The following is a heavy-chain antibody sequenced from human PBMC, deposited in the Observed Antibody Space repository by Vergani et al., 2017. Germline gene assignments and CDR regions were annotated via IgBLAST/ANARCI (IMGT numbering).Heavy chain of an antibody. CDR2: ISWNSGSI. D-gene: IGHD6-6*01. CDR3: AKGREWGSSKLFDY. V-gene: IGHV3-9*01. CDR1: GFTFDDYA. J-gene: IGHJ4*02. Sequence: EVQLVESGGGLVQPGRSLRLSCAASGFTFDDYAMHWVRQAPGKGLEWVSGISWNSGSIGYADSVKGRFTISRDNAKNSLYLQMNSLRAEDTALYYCAKGREWGSSKLFDYWGQGTLVTVSS.